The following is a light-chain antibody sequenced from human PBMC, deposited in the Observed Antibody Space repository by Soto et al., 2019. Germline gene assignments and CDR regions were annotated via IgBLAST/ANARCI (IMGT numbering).Light chain of an antibody. Sequence: QSALTQPASVSGSPGQSITISCTGTNSDVGGYNYVSWYQQYPGKAPKLMIYEVSNRPSGVSNRFSGSKSGNTASLTISGLQAEDEADYYCSSYTSSIFVFGGGTKLTVL. CDR1: NSDVGGYNY. J-gene: IGLJ3*02. CDR2: EVS. V-gene: IGLV2-14*01. CDR3: SSYTSSIFV.